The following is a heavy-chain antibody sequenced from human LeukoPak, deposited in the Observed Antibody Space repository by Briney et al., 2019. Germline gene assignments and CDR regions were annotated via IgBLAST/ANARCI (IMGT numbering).Heavy chain of an antibody. CDR3: ARARVAGPYYYYYGMDV. CDR1: GFTFSSYD. J-gene: IGHJ6*02. D-gene: IGHD6-19*01. Sequence: GGSLRLSCAASGFTFSSYDMHWVRQATGKGLEWVSAIGTAGDTYYPGSVKGRFTISRENAKNSLYLQMNSLRAGDTAVYYCARARVAGPYYYYYGMDVWGQGTTVTVSS. V-gene: IGHV3-13*01. CDR2: IGTAGDT.